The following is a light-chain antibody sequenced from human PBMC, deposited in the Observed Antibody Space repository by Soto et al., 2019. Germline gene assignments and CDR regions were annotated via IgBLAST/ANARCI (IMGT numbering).Light chain of an antibody. CDR2: GAS. J-gene: IGKJ5*01. CDR1: QSISSSF. V-gene: IGKV3-20*01. CDR3: QQYDNSPIT. Sequence: EIGLPQSPDILSLSPGERASLSCGASQSISSSFLAWYQQKPGQAPRLLIYGASSRATGIPDRFSGTGSETDFTLTISRLEPEDFAVYYCQQYDNSPITFGQGTRLEIK.